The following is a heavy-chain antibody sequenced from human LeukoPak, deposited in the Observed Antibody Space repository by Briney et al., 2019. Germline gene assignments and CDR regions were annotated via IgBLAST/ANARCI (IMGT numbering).Heavy chain of an antibody. V-gene: IGHV3-30*03. D-gene: IGHD5-12*01. Sequence: PGRSLRLSCAASGFTFSSYGMHWVRQAPGKGLEWVAVISYDGSNKYYADSVKGRFTISRDNSKNTLYLQMNSLRAEDTAVYYCAREYSGYDFCYYYYGMDVWGQGTTVTVSS. CDR2: ISYDGSNK. J-gene: IGHJ6*02. CDR3: AREYSGYDFCYYYYGMDV. CDR1: GFTFSSYG.